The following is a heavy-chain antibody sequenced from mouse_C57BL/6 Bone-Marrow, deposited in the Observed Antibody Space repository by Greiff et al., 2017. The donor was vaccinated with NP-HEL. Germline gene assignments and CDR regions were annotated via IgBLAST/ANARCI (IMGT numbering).Heavy chain of an antibody. Sequence: VQLKESGPELVKPGASVKISCKASGYSFTDYNMNWVKQSNGKSLEWIGVINPNYGTNSYNQKFQGKATLTVDQSSSTAYMQLNSLTSEDSAVYYCARGRGTTEFSFAYWGQGTLVTVSA. CDR3: ARGRGTTEFSFAY. CDR1: GYSFTDYN. D-gene: IGHD1-1*01. V-gene: IGHV1-39*01. J-gene: IGHJ3*01. CDR2: INPNYGTN.